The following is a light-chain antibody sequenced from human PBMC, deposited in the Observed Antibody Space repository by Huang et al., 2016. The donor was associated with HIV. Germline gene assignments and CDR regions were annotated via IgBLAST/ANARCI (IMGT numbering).Light chain of an antibody. J-gene: IGKJ1*01. Sequence: DVVMTQTPLSLSVTPGQPASISCKSSQSLLHSDGKTYLYWYLQKPDQPPQLLIYEGSNRFSGVPDRFSGSGSGTDFTLKISRVEAEDVGVYYCMQSIQVPRWTFGQGTKVEIK. CDR1: QSLLHSDGKTY. V-gene: IGKV2D-29*01. CDR3: MQSIQVPRWT. CDR2: EGS.